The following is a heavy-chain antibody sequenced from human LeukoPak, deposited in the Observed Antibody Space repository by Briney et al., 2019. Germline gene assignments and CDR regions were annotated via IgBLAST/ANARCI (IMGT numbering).Heavy chain of an antibody. V-gene: IGHV4-4*07. D-gene: IGHD5-18*01. J-gene: IGHJ4*02. CDR3: ARERWGYSYGYGTYYFDY. Sequence: SETLSLTCTVSGGSISSYYWSWIRQPAGKGLEWIGRIYTSGSTNYNPSLKSRVTMPVDTSKNQFSLKLSSVTAADTAVYYCARERWGYSYGYGTYYFDYWGQGTLVTVSS. CDR2: IYTSGST. CDR1: GGSISSYY.